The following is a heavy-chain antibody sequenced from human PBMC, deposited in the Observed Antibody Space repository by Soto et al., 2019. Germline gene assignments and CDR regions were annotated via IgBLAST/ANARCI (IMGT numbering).Heavy chain of an antibody. D-gene: IGHD2-2*01. V-gene: IGHV1-2*04. CDR1: GYTLTGYY. J-gene: IGHJ6*03. Sequence: PVKVSCKASGYTLTGYYMHWVPLANGQGLEWMGWINPNSGGTNYAQKFQGWVTMTRDTSISTAYMELSRLRSYDTAVYYCARALLGYCSSTSCSSEDYYYYMDVWGKGTTVTVSS. CDR3: ARALLGYCSSTSCSSEDYYYYMDV. CDR2: INPNSGGT.